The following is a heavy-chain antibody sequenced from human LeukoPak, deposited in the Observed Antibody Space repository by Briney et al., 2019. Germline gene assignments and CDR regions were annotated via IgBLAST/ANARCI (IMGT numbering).Heavy chain of an antibody. D-gene: IGHD2-8*01. V-gene: IGHV4-59*01. Sequence: SETLSLTCTVSGDSISRYYWGWIRQPPGKGPEWIGYISYSGSTYYNPSLKSRVTISVDMSKNQFSLKLSSVTATDTAVYYCARYANSGDAFDIWGQGTMVTVSS. CDR1: GDSISRYY. CDR3: ARYANSGDAFDI. CDR2: ISYSGST. J-gene: IGHJ3*02.